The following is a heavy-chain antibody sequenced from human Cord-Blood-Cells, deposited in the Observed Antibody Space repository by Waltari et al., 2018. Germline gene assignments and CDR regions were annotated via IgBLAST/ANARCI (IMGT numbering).Heavy chain of an antibody. CDR3: ARDQAGGIEQLVDY. D-gene: IGHD6-6*01. Sequence: QVQLQESGPGLVKPSETLSLTCTVSGYSISSGYYWGWIRQPPGKGLEWIGSIYHSGSTCYNPALKSRVTISVDTSKNQFSLKLSSVTTADTAVYYCARDQAGGIEQLVDYWGQGTLVTVSS. J-gene: IGHJ4*02. CDR2: IYHSGST. V-gene: IGHV4-38-2*02. CDR1: GYSISSGYY.